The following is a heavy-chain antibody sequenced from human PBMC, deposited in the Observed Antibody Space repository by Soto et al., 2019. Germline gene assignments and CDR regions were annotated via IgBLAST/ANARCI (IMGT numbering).Heavy chain of an antibody. V-gene: IGHV6-1*01. D-gene: IGHD6-19*01. CDR3: PREMAVAGTGDFDY. J-gene: IGHJ4*02. CDR1: GDSVSSNSAA. CDR2: TYYRSKWYN. Sequence: SQTLSLTCAISGDSVSSNSAAWNWIRQSPSRGLEWLGRTYYRSKWYNDYAVSVKSRITINPDTSKNQFSLQLNSVAPEDTAVYYCPREMAVAGTGDFDYWGQGTPVTVSS.